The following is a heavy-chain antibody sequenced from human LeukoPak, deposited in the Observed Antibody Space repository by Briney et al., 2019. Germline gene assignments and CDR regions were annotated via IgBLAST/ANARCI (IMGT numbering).Heavy chain of an antibody. J-gene: IGHJ5*02. D-gene: IGHD3-9*01. V-gene: IGHV3-23*01. CDR1: GFTFSSYA. CDR3: AKDLLLTYYDIPTGWFDP. CDR2: ISGSGGST. Sequence: GGSLRLSCAASGFTFSSYAMSWVRQAPGKGLEWVSAISGSGGSTYYADSVKGRFTISRANSKNTLYLQMNSLRAEDTAVYYCAKDLLLTYYDIPTGWFDPWGQGTLVTVSS.